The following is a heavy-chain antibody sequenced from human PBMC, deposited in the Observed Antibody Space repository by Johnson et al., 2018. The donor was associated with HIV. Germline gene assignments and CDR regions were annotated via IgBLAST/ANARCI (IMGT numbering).Heavy chain of an antibody. CDR2: IYSGGST. J-gene: IGHJ3*02. CDR3: ARDYSNPPHAFDI. Sequence: VQLVESGGGLIQPGGSLRLSCASSGFTVSSNYMSWVRQAPGKGLEWVSVIYSGGSTYYADSVKGRFTISRDNSKNTLYLQMNSLRAEDTAVYYCARDYSNPPHAFDIWGQGTMVTVSS. D-gene: IGHD4-11*01. CDR1: GFTVSSNY. V-gene: IGHV3-53*01.